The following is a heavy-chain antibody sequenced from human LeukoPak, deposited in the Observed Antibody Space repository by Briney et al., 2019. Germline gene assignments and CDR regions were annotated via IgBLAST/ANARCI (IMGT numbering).Heavy chain of an antibody. D-gene: IGHD1-26*01. CDR3: ARMYSGTSYYFDY. V-gene: IGHV4-59*01. CDR1: GVSISTYY. CDR2: FSYSGST. Sequence: PSESLSLTCSVSGVSISTYYWIWIRQPPAKGLEWMGFFSYSGSTKYNPPLKSRVTMSVDTSKNQFSLKLSSVTAADTAVYYCARMYSGTSYYFDYWGQGTLVTVSS. J-gene: IGHJ4*02.